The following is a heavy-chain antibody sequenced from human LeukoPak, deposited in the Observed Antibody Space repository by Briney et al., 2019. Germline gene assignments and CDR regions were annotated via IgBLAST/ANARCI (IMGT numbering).Heavy chain of an antibody. J-gene: IGHJ4*02. V-gene: IGHV3-23*01. Sequence: GGSLRLSCAASGFTFSSYGMSWVRQAPGKGLEWVSSISGSGETTYYADSVKGRFTISRDNSKNTVYLQMNSLRAEDMAVYYCSGSSWLGYFDYWGQGTLVTASS. CDR2: ISGSGETT. CDR3: SGSSWLGYFDY. D-gene: IGHD6-13*01. CDR1: GFTFSSYG.